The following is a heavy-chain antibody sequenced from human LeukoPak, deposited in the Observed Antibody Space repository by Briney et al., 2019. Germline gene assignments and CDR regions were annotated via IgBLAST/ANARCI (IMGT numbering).Heavy chain of an antibody. CDR1: GFTFSDYY. CDR3: ARDSGRRDSSSWYGSGY. D-gene: IGHD6-13*01. V-gene: IGHV3-11*05. Sequence: PGGSLRLSCAASGFTFSDYYVSWIRQAPGKGLEWVSYISSSSSYTNYADSVKGRFTISRDNAKNSLYLQLNSLRAEDTAVYYCARDSGRRDSSSWYGSGYWGQGTLVTVTS. CDR2: ISSSSSYT. J-gene: IGHJ4*02.